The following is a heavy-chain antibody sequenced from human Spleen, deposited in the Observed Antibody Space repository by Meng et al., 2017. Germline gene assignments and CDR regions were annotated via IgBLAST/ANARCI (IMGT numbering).Heavy chain of an antibody. CDR2: INPNSGGT. CDR1: GYTFTGYY. J-gene: IGHJ4*02. Sequence: QVQLVQSGAEVKKPGASVKVSCKASGYTFTGYYMHWVRQAPGQGLEWMGWINPNSGGTNYAQKFQGRVTVSADRPTATAYMELRSLRSDDTAVYYCARGTPGRSYSDYWGQGTLVTVSS. V-gene: IGHV1-2*02. D-gene: IGHD3-10*01. CDR3: ARGTPGRSYSDY.